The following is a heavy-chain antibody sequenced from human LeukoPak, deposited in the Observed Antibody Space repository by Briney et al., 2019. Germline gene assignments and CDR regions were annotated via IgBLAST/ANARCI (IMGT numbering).Heavy chain of an antibody. J-gene: IGHJ4*02. CDR3: AGQRAGTVIDY. CDR2: ISGSGGST. D-gene: IGHD6-13*01. Sequence: PGGSLRLSCAASGFTFSSYAMSWVRQAPGKGLEWVSAISGSGGSTYYEYSVKGSFTISRDNSKNTLYLQMNSLRAEDAAVYYCAGQRAGTVIDYWGKGTLVTVSS. CDR1: GFTFSSYA. V-gene: IGHV3-23*01.